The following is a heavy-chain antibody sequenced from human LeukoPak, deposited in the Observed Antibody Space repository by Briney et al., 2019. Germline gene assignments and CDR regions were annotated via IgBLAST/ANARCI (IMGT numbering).Heavy chain of an antibody. CDR2: MNPNSGNI. J-gene: IGHJ4*02. Sequence: ASVKVSCKASGGAFSNYAISWVRQATGQGLEWMGWMNPNSGNIGYAQKFQGRVTMTRNTSISTAYMELNSLRSDDTAVYYCARAGRYSYDSSGPTDWGQGTLVTVSS. V-gene: IGHV1-8*02. CDR1: GGAFSNYA. D-gene: IGHD3-22*01. CDR3: ARAGRYSYDSSGPTD.